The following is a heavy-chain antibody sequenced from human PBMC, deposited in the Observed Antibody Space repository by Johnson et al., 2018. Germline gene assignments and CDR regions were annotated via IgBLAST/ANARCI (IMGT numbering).Heavy chain of an antibody. V-gene: IGHV3-30*04. CDR2: ISTDGSNK. J-gene: IGHJ6*03. D-gene: IGHD5-24*01. CDR3: ARGGNGYKFYYYYYMDV. CDR1: GFTFSSYA. Sequence: QVQLVESGGGVVQPGRSRRLSCAASGFTFSSYAMHWVRQAPGKGLQWVAVISTDGSNKYYADSVKGRFTISRNNSKNTLYLQMNSLRAEDTAVYFCARGGNGYKFYYYYYMDVWGKGTTVTVSS.